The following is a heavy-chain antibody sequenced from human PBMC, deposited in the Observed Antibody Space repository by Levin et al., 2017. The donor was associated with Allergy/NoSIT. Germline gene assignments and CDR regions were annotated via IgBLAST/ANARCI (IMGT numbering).Heavy chain of an antibody. J-gene: IGHJ2*01. D-gene: IGHD2-2*01. Sequence: GESLKISCAASGFTLSNNYMSWVRQAPGKGLEWVSVIFTGGKIYYADSVKGRFTISRDNSKNTLYLQMNSLRAEDTAVYYCARERSYTSWPYWYFDLWGRGTLVTVSS. V-gene: IGHV3-53*01. CDR1: GFTLSNNY. CDR2: IFTGGKI. CDR3: ARERSYTSWPYWYFDL.